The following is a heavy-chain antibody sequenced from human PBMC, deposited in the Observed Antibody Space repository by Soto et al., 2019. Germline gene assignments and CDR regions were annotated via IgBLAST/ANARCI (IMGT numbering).Heavy chain of an antibody. CDR2: TYYRSKWYN. D-gene: IGHD1-26*01. J-gene: IGHJ3*01. CDR3: ARGAFREFGTFDV. CDR1: GDSVSSNSAA. Sequence: PSQTLSLTCAISGDSVSSNSAAWNWIRQSPSRGLEWLGRTYYRSKWYNDYAGSVKSRITINPGTSKNQFSLQLNSLTPEDAAVYYCARGAFREFGTFDVWGQGTMVTVSS. V-gene: IGHV6-1*01.